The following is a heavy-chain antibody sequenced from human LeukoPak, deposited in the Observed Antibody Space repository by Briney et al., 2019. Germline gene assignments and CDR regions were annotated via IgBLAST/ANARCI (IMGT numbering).Heavy chain of an antibody. CDR1: SGSTSSYY. CDR3: ARGLTMVRGVVTYDY. J-gene: IGHJ4*02. CDR2: IYYSGST. D-gene: IGHD3-10*01. V-gene: IGHV4-59*08. Sequence: PSETLSLTCTVSSGSTSSYYWSWIRQPPGKGLEWIGYIYYSGSTNYNPSLKSRVTISVDTSKNQFSLKLSSVTAADTAVYYCARGLTMVRGVVTYDYWGQGTLVTVSS.